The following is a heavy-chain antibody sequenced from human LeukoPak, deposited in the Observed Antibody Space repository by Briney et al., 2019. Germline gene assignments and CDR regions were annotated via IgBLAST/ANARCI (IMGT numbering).Heavy chain of an antibody. CDR1: GNSISSGDNY. CDR3: ARGQGGEEGHNYYYYMDV. Sequence: SETLSLTCTVSGNSISSGDNYWSWIRQPAGKGLEWIGRIYTSGSTNYNPSLKSRVTISGDTSKNQFSLRLSSVTAADTAVYYCARGQGGEEGHNYYYYMDVWGKGTTVTVSS. CDR2: IYTSGST. J-gene: IGHJ6*03. V-gene: IGHV4-61*02. D-gene: IGHD2-21*01.